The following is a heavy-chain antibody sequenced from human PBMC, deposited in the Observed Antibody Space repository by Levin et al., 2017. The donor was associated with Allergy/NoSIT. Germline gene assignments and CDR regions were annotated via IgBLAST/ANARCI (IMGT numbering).Heavy chain of an antibody. Sequence: SETLSLTCTVSDGSITSGSYYWSWIRQPAGKGLEWIGRIYSSGGRTNYNPSLKSRVTISVDTSKNQFSLKLTSVTAADTAVYYCARYGAAEGWFDPWGQGTLVTVSS. CDR2: IYSSGGRT. D-gene: IGHD6-13*01. CDR3: ARYGAAEGWFDP. V-gene: IGHV4-61*02. J-gene: IGHJ5*02. CDR1: DGSITSGSYY.